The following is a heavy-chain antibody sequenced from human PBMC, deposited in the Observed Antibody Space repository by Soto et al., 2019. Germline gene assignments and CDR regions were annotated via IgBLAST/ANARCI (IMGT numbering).Heavy chain of an antibody. CDR3: ATSFRFNFAF. V-gene: IGHV4-31*03. CDR2: IYYSGST. D-gene: IGHD2-2*01. Sequence: SETLSLTCTVSGGSISSGGYYWSWIRQHPGKGLEWIGYIYYSGSTYYNPSLKSRVTISVDTSKNQFSLKLSSVTAADTAVYYCATSFRFNFAFWGPGILVTVSS. CDR1: GGSISSGGYY. J-gene: IGHJ4*02.